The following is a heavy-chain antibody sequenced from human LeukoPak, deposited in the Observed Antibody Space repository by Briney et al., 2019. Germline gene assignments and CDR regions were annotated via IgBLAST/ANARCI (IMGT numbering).Heavy chain of an antibody. Sequence: GGSLRLSCAASGFTFSSYAMSWVRQAPGKGLEWASAISGSGSVTYYADSVKGRFTVSRDNSKNTLYLQMSSLRADDTAIYYCAKNYYDSSARFDYWGQGTLVTVS. J-gene: IGHJ4*02. V-gene: IGHV3-23*01. CDR3: AKNYYDSSARFDY. CDR1: GFTFSSYA. CDR2: ISGSGSVT. D-gene: IGHD3-22*01.